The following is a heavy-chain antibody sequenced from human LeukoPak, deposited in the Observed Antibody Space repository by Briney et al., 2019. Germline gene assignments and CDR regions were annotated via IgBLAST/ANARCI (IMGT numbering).Heavy chain of an antibody. V-gene: IGHV4-39*01. CDR2: MYYSEST. Sequence: SETLSLTCIDSGGSIFSRTYYWGWIRQPPGKGLEWIGNMYYSESTYYNPSLKSRVTISVDTSKNQFSLKLSSVPAADTAVYYCARHVYDFWSSYPTLYFMVVCGKGTTVTVSS. D-gene: IGHD3/OR15-3a*01. J-gene: IGHJ6*03. CDR1: GGSIFSRTYY. CDR3: ARHVYDFWSSYPTLYFMVV.